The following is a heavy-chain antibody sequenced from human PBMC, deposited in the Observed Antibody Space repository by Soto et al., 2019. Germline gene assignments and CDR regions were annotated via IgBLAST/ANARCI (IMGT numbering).Heavy chain of an antibody. CDR3: ARVTSYSSGWYGAFDI. V-gene: IGHV3-13*01. Sequence: EVQLVESGGGLVQPGGSLRLSCAASGFTFSSYDMHWVRQATGKGLEWVSAIGTAGDTYYPGSVKGRFTISRENAKNSLYLQMNNLRAGDTAVYYCARVTSYSSGWYGAFDIWGQGTMVTVSS. CDR2: IGTAGDT. J-gene: IGHJ3*02. D-gene: IGHD6-19*01. CDR1: GFTFSSYD.